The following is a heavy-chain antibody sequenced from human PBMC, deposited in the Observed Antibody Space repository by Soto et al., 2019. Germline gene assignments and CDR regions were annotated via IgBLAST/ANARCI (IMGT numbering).Heavy chain of an antibody. D-gene: IGHD6-13*01. CDR3: ARYSSSWFSDGMDV. CDR1: GGSISSSNW. CDR2: IYHSGST. Sequence: QVQLQESGPGLVKPSGTLSLTCAVSGGSISSSNWWSWVRQPPGKGLEWIGEIYHSGSTNYNPSHKSRVTISVDKSTNPFALKLSSVTAADTAVYYCARYSSSWFSDGMDVWGQGTTVTVSS. J-gene: IGHJ6*02. V-gene: IGHV4-4*02.